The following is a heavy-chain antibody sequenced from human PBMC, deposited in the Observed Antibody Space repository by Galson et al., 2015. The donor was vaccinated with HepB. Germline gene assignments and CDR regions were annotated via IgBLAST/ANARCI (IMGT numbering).Heavy chain of an antibody. CDR2: TSYDGSNK. V-gene: IGHV3-30*18. D-gene: IGHD3-10*01. CDR3: AKVQVYGSGNDGMDV. J-gene: IGHJ6*02. Sequence: SLRLSCAASGFTFSSYGMHWVRQAPGKGLEWVAATSYDGSNKYYADSVKGRFTISRDNSKNTLYLQMNSLRAEDTAVYYCAKVQVYGSGNDGMDVWGQGITVTVSS. CDR1: GFTFSSYG.